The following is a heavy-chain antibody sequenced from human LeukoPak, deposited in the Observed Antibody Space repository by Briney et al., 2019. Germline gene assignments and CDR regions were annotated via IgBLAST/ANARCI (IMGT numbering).Heavy chain of an antibody. CDR1: VLTVSTNS. J-gene: IGHJ4*02. CDR3: AKFSLAEGY. Sequence: GGSLRLSCTVSVLTVSTNSMSWVRQATGKGLEWVSFIYSDNTHYSDAVKGRFTISRHNSKNTLYLQMNSLRAEDAAVYYCAKFSLAEGYWGQGTLVTVSS. CDR2: IYSDNT. V-gene: IGHV3-53*01. D-gene: IGHD6-6*01.